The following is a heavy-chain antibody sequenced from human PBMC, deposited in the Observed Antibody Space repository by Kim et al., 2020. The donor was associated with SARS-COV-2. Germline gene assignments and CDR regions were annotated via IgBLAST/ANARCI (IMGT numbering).Heavy chain of an antibody. CDR3: ARGSYDSSGYSLGFDY. D-gene: IGHD3-22*01. Sequence: SVKGRFTLSRDNSKNTLYLQMNSLRAEDTAVYYCARGSYDSSGYSLGFDYWGQGTLVTVSS. J-gene: IGHJ4*02. V-gene: IGHV3-30*07.